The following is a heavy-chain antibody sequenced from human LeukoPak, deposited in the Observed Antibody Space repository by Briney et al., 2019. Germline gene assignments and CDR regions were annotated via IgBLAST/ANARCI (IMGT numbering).Heavy chain of an antibody. CDR2: ISAYNGNT. Sequence: GASVKVSCKASGYTFTSYGISWVRQAPGQGLEWMGWISAYNGNTNYAQKLQGRVTMTTDTSTSTAYMELRSLRSDDTAVYYCARDRFLGGWFGESHPWYDPWGQGTLVTVSS. CDR1: GYTFTSYG. V-gene: IGHV1-18*01. CDR3: ARDRFLGGWFGESHPWYDP. D-gene: IGHD3-10*01. J-gene: IGHJ5*02.